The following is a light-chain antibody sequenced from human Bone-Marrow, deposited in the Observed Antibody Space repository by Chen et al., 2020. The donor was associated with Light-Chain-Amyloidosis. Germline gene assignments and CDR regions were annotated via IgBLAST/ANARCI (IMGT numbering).Light chain of an antibody. J-gene: IGLJ3*02. Sequence: QSVLTQPPSVSGTPGQRVTISCSGSNSNIGNHAVNWYQQQYPVTAPKLLIYSNNQRPSGVPDRFAGSMSGTSAYLAISGLQPEDEAEYYCATWDDSLNGVMFGGGTKLTVL. V-gene: IGLV1-44*01. CDR3: ATWDDSLNGVM. CDR2: SNN. CDR1: NSNIGNHA.